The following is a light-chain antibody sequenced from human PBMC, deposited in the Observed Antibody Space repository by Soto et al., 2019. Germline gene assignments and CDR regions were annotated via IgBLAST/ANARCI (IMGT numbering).Light chain of an antibody. V-gene: IGLV2-23*02. J-gene: IGLJ7*01. CDR3: SSYAGTTTHTV. CDR1: SSDVGGYKV. CDR2: EVN. Sequence: QSALTQPASVSGSPGQSITFSCTGTSSDVGGYKVVSWYQQHPGRAPKLIISEVNKRPSGISDRFSGSKSGSTASLTISGLQPVDEADYYCSSYAGTTTHTVFGGGTQLTVL.